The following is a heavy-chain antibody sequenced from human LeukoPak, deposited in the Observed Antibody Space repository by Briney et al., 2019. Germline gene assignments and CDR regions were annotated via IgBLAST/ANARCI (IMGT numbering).Heavy chain of an antibody. CDR1: GGSISSSNW. V-gene: IGHV4-4*02. CDR3: ARPLAAAAAGRASSGFDY. CDR2: IYHSGST. D-gene: IGHD6-13*01. Sequence: PSGTLSLTCAVSGGSISSSNWWSWVRQPPGKGLEWIGEIYHSGSTNYNPSLKSRVTISVDTSKNQFSLKLSSVTAADTAVYYCARPLAAAAAGRASSGFDYWGQGTLVTVSS. J-gene: IGHJ4*02.